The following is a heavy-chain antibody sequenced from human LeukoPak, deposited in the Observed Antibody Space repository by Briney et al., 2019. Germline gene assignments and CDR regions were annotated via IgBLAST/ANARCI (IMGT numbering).Heavy chain of an antibody. CDR3: VASGSYHIPSFDY. J-gene: IGHJ4*02. CDR1: GITFSNYG. V-gene: IGHV3-30*02. CDR2: IRYDGSNK. Sequence: QTGGSLTLSCVVSGITFSNYGMHWVRQAPGKGLEWVAFIRYDGSNKYYADSVKVRFTISRDNSKSTMYLQMSSLRGEDAAVYYCVASGSYHIPSFDYWGQGTLVTVSS. D-gene: IGHD1-26*01.